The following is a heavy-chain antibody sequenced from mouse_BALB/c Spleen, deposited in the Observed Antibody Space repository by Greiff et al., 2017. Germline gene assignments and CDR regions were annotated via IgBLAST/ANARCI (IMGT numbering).Heavy chain of an antibody. CDR3: ARGDGYFAWFAY. CDR1: GFTFSSYA. Sequence: EVHLVESGGGLVKPGGSLKLSCAASGFTFSSYAMSWVRQTPEKRLEWVASISSGGSTYYPDSVKGRFTISRDNARSILYLQMSSLRSEDTAMYYCARGDGYFAWFAYWGQGTLVTVSA. D-gene: IGHD2-3*01. CDR2: ISSGGST. V-gene: IGHV5-6-5*01. J-gene: IGHJ3*01.